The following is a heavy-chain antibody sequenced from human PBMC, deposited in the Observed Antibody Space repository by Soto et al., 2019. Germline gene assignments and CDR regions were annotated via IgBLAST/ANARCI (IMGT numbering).Heavy chain of an antibody. V-gene: IGHV1-69*12. D-gene: IGHD5-12*01. CDR3: ARGNHRWLQLWYFDL. J-gene: IGHJ2*01. CDR1: GGTFSSYT. CDR2: IIPIFGTA. Sequence: QVQPVQSGAEVKKPGSSVTVSCTASGGTFSSYTISWVRQAPGQGLEWMGGIIPIFGTANYAQKFQGRVTITADESTSTAYMELSSLRSEDTAVYYCARGNHRWLQLWYFDLWGRGTLVTVSS.